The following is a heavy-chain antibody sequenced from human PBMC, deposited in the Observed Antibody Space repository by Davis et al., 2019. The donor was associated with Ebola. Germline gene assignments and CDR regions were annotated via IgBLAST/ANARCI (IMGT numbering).Heavy chain of an antibody. Sequence: MPSETLSLTCTVSACSTSSSSYYWGWNRQPPGKGLDWTGSILYSGSTYYNPSLKSRVTISVDTSKNQFSLKLSSVTAADTAVYYCARLVVRGVFDYWGQGTLVTVSS. CDR3: ARLVVRGVFDY. CDR1: ACSTSSSSYY. V-gene: IGHV4-39*01. D-gene: IGHD3-10*01. CDR2: ILYSGST. J-gene: IGHJ4*02.